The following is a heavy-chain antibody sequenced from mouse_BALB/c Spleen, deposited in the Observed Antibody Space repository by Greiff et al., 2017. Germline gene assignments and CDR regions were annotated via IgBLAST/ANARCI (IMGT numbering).Heavy chain of an antibody. D-gene: IGHD2-1*01. V-gene: IGHV1-9*01. CDR2: ILPGSGST. CDR3: AISRGNFEAY. J-gene: IGHJ3*01. CDR1: GYTFSSYW. Sequence: QVQLQQSGAELMKPGASVKISCKATGYTFSSYWIEWVKQRPGHGLEWIGEILPGSGSTNYNEKFKGKATFTADTSSNTAYMQLSSLTSEDSAVYYCAISRGNFEAYWGQGTLVTVSA.